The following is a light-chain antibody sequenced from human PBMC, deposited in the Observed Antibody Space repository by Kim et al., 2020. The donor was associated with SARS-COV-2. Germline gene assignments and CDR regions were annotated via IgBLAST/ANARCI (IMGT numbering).Light chain of an antibody. V-gene: IGLV6-57*02. CDR1: GGTIASTF. Sequence: GKTVTISCTGSGGTIASTFVQWYQQHPGSAPTTVIYEDDKRPSGVPDRFSGSIDGSSNSASLTISGLKTEDEADYYCQSSDGSNLVFGGGTQLTVL. CDR2: EDD. J-gene: IGLJ2*01. CDR3: QSSDGSNLV.